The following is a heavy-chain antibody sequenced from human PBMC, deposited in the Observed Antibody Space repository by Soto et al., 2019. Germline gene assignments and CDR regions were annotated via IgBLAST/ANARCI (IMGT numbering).Heavy chain of an antibody. CDR1: VYTFTSYY. D-gene: IGHD1-26*01. Sequence: GXSVEVSCRASVYTFTSYYMHWVRQAPGQGLEWMGIINPSGGSTSYAQKFQGRVTMTRDTSTSTVYMELSSLRSEDTAVYYCARGMLGWGHDAFDIWGQGTMVTVS. J-gene: IGHJ3*02. V-gene: IGHV1-46*01. CDR3: ARGMLGWGHDAFDI. CDR2: INPSGGST.